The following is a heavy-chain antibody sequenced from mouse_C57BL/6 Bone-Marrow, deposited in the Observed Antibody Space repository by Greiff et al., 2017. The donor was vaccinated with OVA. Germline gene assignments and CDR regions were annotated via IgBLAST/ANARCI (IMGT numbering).Heavy chain of an antibody. CDR1: GYAFSSSW. J-gene: IGHJ2*01. Sequence: QVQLQQSGPELVKPGASVKISCKASGYAFSSSWMNWVKQRPGKGLEWIGRIYPGDGDTNYNWKFKGKATLTADKSSSTAYMQLSSLTSEDSAVYFCARHEDGYYASYFDYWGQGTTLTVSS. V-gene: IGHV1-82*01. CDR2: IYPGDGDT. CDR3: ARHEDGYYASYFDY. D-gene: IGHD2-3*01.